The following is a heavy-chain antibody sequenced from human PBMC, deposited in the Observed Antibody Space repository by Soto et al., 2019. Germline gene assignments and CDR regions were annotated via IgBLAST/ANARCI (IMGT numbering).Heavy chain of an antibody. CDR1: GFSFSSYD. CDR3: AHRTGFDD. V-gene: IGHV3-23*01. J-gene: IGHJ4*02. CDR2: INNNGGGT. D-gene: IGHD1-1*01. Sequence: GGSLRLSCAASGFSFSSYDMSWVRQAPGKGLEWVSTINNNGGGTYYADSVKGRFTISRDNSKNTLYLQMNSLRADDTAVYYCAHRTGFDDWGLGTLVTVSS.